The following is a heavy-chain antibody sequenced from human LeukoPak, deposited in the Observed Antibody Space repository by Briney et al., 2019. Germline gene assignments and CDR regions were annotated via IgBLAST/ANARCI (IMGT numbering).Heavy chain of an antibody. J-gene: IGHJ4*02. Sequence: SETLSLNCTVSGGSISSYYWSWIQQPPGKGLEWIGYIYYSGSTNYNPSLKSRVTISVDTSKNQFSLKLSSVTAADTAVYYCARGDTMIGDLDYWGQGTLVTVSS. D-gene: IGHD3-22*01. V-gene: IGHV4-59*01. CDR2: IYYSGST. CDR1: GGSISSYY. CDR3: ARGDTMIGDLDY.